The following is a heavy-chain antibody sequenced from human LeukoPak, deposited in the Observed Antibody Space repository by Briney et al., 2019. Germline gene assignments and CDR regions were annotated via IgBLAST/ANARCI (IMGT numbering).Heavy chain of an antibody. V-gene: IGHV1-2*06. CDR2: INPNSGDT. CDR1: GYTFTAYY. CDR3: ARALIVVVPDDAFDI. D-gene: IGHD2-2*01. Sequence: ASVKVSCKASGYTFTAYYMHWVRQAPGQGLEWVGRINPNSGDTNYAQKFQGRVTMTRDTSISTAYMELSRLRSDDTAVYYCARALIVVVPDDAFDIWGQGTMVTVSS. J-gene: IGHJ3*02.